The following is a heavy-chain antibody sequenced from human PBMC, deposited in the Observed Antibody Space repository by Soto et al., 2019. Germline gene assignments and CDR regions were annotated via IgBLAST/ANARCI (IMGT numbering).Heavy chain of an antibody. CDR3: AREGTVYYYYGMDV. V-gene: IGHV3-7*01. CDR2: IKQDGSEK. CDR1: GFTFSSYW. Sequence: GSLRLSCAASGFTFSSYWMSWVRQAPRKGLEWVANIKQDGSEKYYVDSVKGRFTISRDNAKNSLYLQMNSLRAEDTAVYYCAREGTVYYYYGMDVWGQGTTVTVSS. D-gene: IGHD1-1*01. J-gene: IGHJ6*02.